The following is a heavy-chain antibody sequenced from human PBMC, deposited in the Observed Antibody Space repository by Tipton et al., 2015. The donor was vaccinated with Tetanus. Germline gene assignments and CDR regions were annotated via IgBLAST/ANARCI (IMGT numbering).Heavy chain of an antibody. D-gene: IGHD3-3*01. V-gene: IGHV4-39*01. J-gene: IGHJ4*02. CDR1: GASIRGGTFY. CDR3: ARHQSGYFTPFDY. CDR2: IYESGDT. Sequence: TLSLTCTVSGASIRGGTFYWGWIRQPPGKGLEWIGSIYESGDTDHIPYLKSRVTISVDTSTNQFSLNLNSMAAADTGVYYCARHQSGYFTPFDYWGQGKLVTVSS.